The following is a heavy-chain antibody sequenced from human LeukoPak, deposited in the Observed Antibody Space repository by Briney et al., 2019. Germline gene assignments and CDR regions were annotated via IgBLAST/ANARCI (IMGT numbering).Heavy chain of an antibody. CDR2: IWSDGNNK. V-gene: IGHV3-33*01. Sequence: PGRSLRLSCAASKFTFSTYGMHWVRQVPGKGLEWVAVIWSDGNNKYFADSVKGRFTISRDNSKNTLYLQMNSLRAEDTAVYYCARGLYSEWEIMLDYWGQGTLVTVSP. J-gene: IGHJ4*02. CDR1: KFTFSTYG. D-gene: IGHD1-26*01. CDR3: ARGLYSEWEIMLDY.